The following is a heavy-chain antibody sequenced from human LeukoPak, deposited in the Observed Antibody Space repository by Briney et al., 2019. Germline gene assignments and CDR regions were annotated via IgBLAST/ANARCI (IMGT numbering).Heavy chain of an antibody. CDR3: ARAPAMIRGVGYYYYMDV. V-gene: IGHV1-2*02. CDR2: INPKSGDT. J-gene: IGHJ6*03. CDR1: GYTFTSYA. D-gene: IGHD3-10*01. Sequence: ASVKVSCKASGYTFTSYAMHWVRQAPGQGLEWMGWINPKSGDTKYAQNFQGRVTMTSDMSFSTAYMELSSLRSEDTAVYYCARAPAMIRGVGYYYYMDVWGKGTTVTISS.